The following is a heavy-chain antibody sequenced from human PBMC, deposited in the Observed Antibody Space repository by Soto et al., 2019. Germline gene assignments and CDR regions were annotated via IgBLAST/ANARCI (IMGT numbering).Heavy chain of an antibody. CDR3: ARDRAVTLNWFDP. Sequence: QVQLVQSGAEVKKPGASVKVSCKASGYTFTSYGISWVRQAPGQGLEWMGWISAYNGNTNYAQKFQGRVTITADESTSTAYMELSSLRSEDTAVYYCARDRAVTLNWFDPWGQGTLVTVSS. CDR2: ISAYNGNT. D-gene: IGHD4-17*01. J-gene: IGHJ5*02. V-gene: IGHV1-18*01. CDR1: GYTFTSYG.